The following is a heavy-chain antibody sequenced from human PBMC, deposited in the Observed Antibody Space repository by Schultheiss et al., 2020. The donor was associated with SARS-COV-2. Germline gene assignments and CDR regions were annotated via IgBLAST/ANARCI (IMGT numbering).Heavy chain of an antibody. V-gene: IGHV1-69*13. CDR1: GGTFSSYA. Sequence: SVKVSCKASGGTFSSYAISWVRQAPGQGLEWMGGIIPIFGTANYAQKFQGRVTITADESTSTAYMELSSLRSEDTAVYYCARDPPSIAARPGYYGMDVWGQGTTVTVSS. CDR3: ARDPPSIAARPGYYGMDV. D-gene: IGHD6-6*01. CDR2: IIPIFGTA. J-gene: IGHJ6*02.